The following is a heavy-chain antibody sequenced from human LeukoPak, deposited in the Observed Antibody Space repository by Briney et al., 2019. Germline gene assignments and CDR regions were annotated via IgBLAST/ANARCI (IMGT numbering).Heavy chain of an antibody. D-gene: IGHD3-10*01. CDR2: ISYSGST. CDR3: ARAPERWYSYGSYTYHYMDV. J-gene: IGHJ6*03. V-gene: IGHV4-59*01. Sequence: SETLSLTCAVYGGSFSGYYWSWIRQPPGKGLERIGSISYSGSTNYNPSLESRVTISVDTSKNQISLKLSSVTAADTAIYYCARAPERWYSYGSYTYHYMDVWGRGTTVTVSS. CDR1: GGSFSGYY.